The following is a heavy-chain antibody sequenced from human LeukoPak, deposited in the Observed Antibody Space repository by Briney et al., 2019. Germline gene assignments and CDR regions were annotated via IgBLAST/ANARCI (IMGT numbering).Heavy chain of an antibody. J-gene: IGHJ3*02. Sequence: SETLSLTCTVSGGSISSSSYYWDWIRRPPGKGLEWIGSIYYTGSTYYNPSLKSRVAISVDTSKNQSSLKLNSMTAADTAVYYCARPGSYSLRAFDIWGQGTMVTVSS. V-gene: IGHV4-39*01. CDR2: IYYTGST. D-gene: IGHD1-26*01. CDR3: ARPGSYSLRAFDI. CDR1: GGSISSSSYY.